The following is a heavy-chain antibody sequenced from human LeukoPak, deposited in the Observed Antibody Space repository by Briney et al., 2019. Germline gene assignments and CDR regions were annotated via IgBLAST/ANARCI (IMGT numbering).Heavy chain of an antibody. Sequence: GGSLRLSCAASGFTVSSSYMNWVRQAPGKGLEWVSVIYSGGSTYYADSVKGRFTISRDNSKNTLYLQINSLRAEDTAVYYCARTNGRFGELLLDYWGQGTLVTVSS. CDR2: IYSGGST. CDR3: ARTNGRFGELLLDY. J-gene: IGHJ4*02. D-gene: IGHD3-10*01. CDR1: GFTVSSSY. V-gene: IGHV3-53*01.